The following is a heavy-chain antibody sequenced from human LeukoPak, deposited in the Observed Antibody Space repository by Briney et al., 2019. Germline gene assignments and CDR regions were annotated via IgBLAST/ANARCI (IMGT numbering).Heavy chain of an antibody. CDR2: ISSSGSTI. Sequence: PGGSLRLSCAASGFTFSDYYMSWIGQAPGKGLEWVSYISSSGSTIYYADSVKGRFTISRDNAKNSLYLQMNSLRAEDTAVYYCEVSRDYDSSGYTFDYWGQGTLVTVSS. D-gene: IGHD3-22*01. CDR1: GFTFSDYY. CDR3: EVSRDYDSSGYTFDY. V-gene: IGHV3-11*04. J-gene: IGHJ4*02.